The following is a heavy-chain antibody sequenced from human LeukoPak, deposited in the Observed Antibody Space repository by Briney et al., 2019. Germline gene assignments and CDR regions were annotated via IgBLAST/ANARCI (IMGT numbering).Heavy chain of an antibody. Sequence: SETLSLTCSGSNYSISNSLYWGWLRQPPGKGLGWIGSIYRSGSTFYNPSLKSRVTISLDTSKNQFSLKLSSVTAADTAVYFCARGTYGYYMDVWSKGTTVTVSS. CDR3: ARGTYGYYMDV. D-gene: IGHD4-17*01. CDR2: IYRSGST. CDR1: NYSISNSLY. V-gene: IGHV4-38-2*02. J-gene: IGHJ6*03.